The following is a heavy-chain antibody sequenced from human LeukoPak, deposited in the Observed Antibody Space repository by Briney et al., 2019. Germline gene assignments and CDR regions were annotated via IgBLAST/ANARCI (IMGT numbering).Heavy chain of an antibody. D-gene: IGHD3-22*01. CDR3: YYDGSGSFDY. CDR2: INPNSGGT. J-gene: IGHJ4*02. Sequence: ASLRVSCKASGYTVTDHALHWVRQAPGQGLEWMGWINPNSGGTNYAQKFQGRVTMTRDTSISTAYMELSRLRSDDTAVYYCYYDGSGSFDYWGQGTLVTVSS. CDR1: GYTVTDHA. V-gene: IGHV1-2*02.